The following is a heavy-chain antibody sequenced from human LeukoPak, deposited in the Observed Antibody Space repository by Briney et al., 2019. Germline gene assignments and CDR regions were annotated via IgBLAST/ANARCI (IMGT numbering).Heavy chain of an antibody. V-gene: IGHV1-2*02. CDR3: ARVSSPLQYNWFDP. J-gene: IGHJ5*02. D-gene: IGHD1-14*01. CDR1: GYTFTGYY. CDR2: INPNSGDT. Sequence: ASVKVSCKASGYTFTGYYMHWVRQAPGQGLEWMGWINPNSGDTNYAQKFQGRVTMTRDTSISTAYMELSSLRSDDTAVYYCARVSSPLQYNWFDPWGQGTLVTVSS.